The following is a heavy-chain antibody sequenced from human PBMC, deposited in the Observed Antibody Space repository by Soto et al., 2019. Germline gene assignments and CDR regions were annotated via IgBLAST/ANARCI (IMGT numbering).Heavy chain of an antibody. CDR1: GGSISSGDYY. CDR3: ARVGDTATTFDY. CDR2: IYYSGST. D-gene: IGHD5-18*01. J-gene: IGHJ4*02. V-gene: IGHV4-30-4*01. Sequence: SETLSLTCTVSGGSISSGDYYWSWIRQPPGKGLEWIGYIYYSGSTSYNASLKSRTSISADPSNNQFSLKLHSLTAADTAVYYCARVGDTATTFDYWGQGTLVTVSS.